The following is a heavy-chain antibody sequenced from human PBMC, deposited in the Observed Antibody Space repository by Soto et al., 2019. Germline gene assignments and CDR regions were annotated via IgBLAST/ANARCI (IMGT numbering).Heavy chain of an antibody. CDR2: IIPIFGTA. CDR1: GGTFSSYA. V-gene: IGHV1-69*01. Sequence: QVQLVQSGAEVKKPGSSVKVSCKASGGTFSSYAISWVRQAPGQGLEWMGGIIPIFGTANYAQKFQGRVTITADESTSTAYMELSSLRSEDTAVYYCASLYYDSSGYCGEYWYFDLWGRGTLVTVSS. CDR3: ASLYYDSSGYCGEYWYFDL. D-gene: IGHD3-22*01. J-gene: IGHJ2*01.